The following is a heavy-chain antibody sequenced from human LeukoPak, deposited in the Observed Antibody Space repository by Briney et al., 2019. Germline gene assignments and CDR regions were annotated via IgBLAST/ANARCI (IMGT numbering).Heavy chain of an antibody. V-gene: IGHV4-61*02. CDR3: ARGGALRYFDWLSSFDY. J-gene: IGHJ4*02. CDR2: IYTSGST. Sequence: SETLSLTCTVSGGSISSGSYYWSWIRQPAGKGLEWIGRIYTSGSTNYNPSLKSRVTISVDKSKNQFSLKLSSVTAADTAVYYCARGGALRYFDWLSSFDYWGQGTLVTVSS. CDR1: GGSISSGSYY. D-gene: IGHD3-9*01.